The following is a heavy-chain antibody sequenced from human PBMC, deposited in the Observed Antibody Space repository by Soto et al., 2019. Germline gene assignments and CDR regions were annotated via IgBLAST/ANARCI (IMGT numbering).Heavy chain of an antibody. Sequence: SETLSLTCTVSGGSISSGDYYWSWIRQPPGKGLEWIGYIYRSGSTYYNPSLESRVTISVDTSKNRFSLKVTSVTAADTAVYYCARGGDSGNDTDSWGQGTLVTVSS. CDR3: ARGGDSGNDTDS. D-gene: IGHD5-12*01. CDR2: IYRSGST. CDR1: GGSISSGDYY. J-gene: IGHJ4*02. V-gene: IGHV4-30-4*01.